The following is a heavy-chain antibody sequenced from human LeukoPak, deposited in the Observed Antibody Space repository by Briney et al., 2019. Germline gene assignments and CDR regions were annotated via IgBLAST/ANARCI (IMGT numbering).Heavy chain of an antibody. CDR3: ANSGPSRYFDWLLEAFDI. CDR1: GFTFSSYG. D-gene: IGHD3-9*01. J-gene: IGHJ3*02. CDR2: ISYDGSNK. V-gene: IGHV3-30*18. Sequence: GGSLRLSCAASGFTFSSYGMHWVRQAPGKGLEWVAVISYDGSNKYYADSVKGRFTISRDNSKNTLYLQMNSLRAEDTAVYYCANSGPSRYFDWLLEAFDIWGQGTMVTVSS.